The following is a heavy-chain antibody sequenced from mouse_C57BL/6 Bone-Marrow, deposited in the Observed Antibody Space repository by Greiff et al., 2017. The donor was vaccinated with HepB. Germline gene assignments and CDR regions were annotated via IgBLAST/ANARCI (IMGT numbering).Heavy chain of an antibody. Sequence: QVQLQQPGAELVKPGASVKMSCKASGYTFTSYWITWVKQRPGQGLEWIGDIYPGSGSTNYNEKFKSKATLTVDTSSSTAYMQLSSLTSEDSAVYYCARYLYYYGSSPRFFAYWGQGTLVTVSA. CDR2: IYPGSGST. D-gene: IGHD1-1*01. CDR1: GYTFTSYW. V-gene: IGHV1-55*01. J-gene: IGHJ3*01. CDR3: ARYLYYYGSSPRFFAY.